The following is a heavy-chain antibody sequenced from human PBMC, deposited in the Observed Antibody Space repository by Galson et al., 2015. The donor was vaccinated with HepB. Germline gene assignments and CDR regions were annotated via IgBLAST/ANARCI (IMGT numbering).Heavy chain of an antibody. CDR3: ARAYGSGSYYVAFDI. J-gene: IGHJ3*02. D-gene: IGHD3-10*01. CDR2: ISAYNGNT. Sequence: SVKVSCKASGYTFTSYGISWVRQAPGQGLEWMGWISAYNGNTNYAQKLQGRVTMTTDTSTSTAYMELSSLRSEDTAVYYCARAYGSGSYYVAFDIWGQGTMVTVSS. V-gene: IGHV1-18*04. CDR1: GYTFTSYG.